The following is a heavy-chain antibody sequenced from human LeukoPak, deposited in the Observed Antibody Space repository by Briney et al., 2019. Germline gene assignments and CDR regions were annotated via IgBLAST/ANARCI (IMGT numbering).Heavy chain of an antibody. CDR2: IYYSGST. D-gene: IGHD3-22*01. V-gene: IGHV4-31*03. Sequence: SETLSLTCTVSGGSISSGGYYWSWIRQHPGKGLEWIGYIYYSGSTYYNPSLKSRVTISVYTSKNQFSLKLRSVTAADTAVYYCARSFYYYDSSGSSPGGHDYWGQGTLVTVSS. CDR3: ARSFYYYDSSGSSPGGHDY. J-gene: IGHJ4*02. CDR1: GGSISSGGYY.